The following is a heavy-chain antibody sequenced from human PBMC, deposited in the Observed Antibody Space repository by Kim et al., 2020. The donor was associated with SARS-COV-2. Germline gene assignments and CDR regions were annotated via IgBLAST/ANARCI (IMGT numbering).Heavy chain of an antibody. J-gene: IGHJ6*02. CDR3: AKDKGYSYGGGTYYYYYGMDV. CDR1: GFTFDDYA. D-gene: IGHD5-18*01. CDR2: ISWNSGSI. V-gene: IGHV3-9*01. Sequence: GGSLRLSCAASGFTFDDYAMHWVRQAPGKGLEWVSGISWNSGSIGYADSVKGRFTISRDNAKNSLYLQMNSLRAEDTALYYCAKDKGYSYGGGTYYYYYGMDVWGQGTTVTVSS.